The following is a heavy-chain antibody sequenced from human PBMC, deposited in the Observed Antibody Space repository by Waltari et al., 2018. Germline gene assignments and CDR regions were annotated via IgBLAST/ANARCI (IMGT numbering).Heavy chain of an antibody. CDR2: INPKTSDI. V-gene: IGHV1-2*06. CDR3: ASPSFSSPTSAGY. J-gene: IGHJ4*02. Sequence: QVQLVQSGAEVKKPGASVKVYCKAFGYTFSGNYMNWVRQAPGQGLEWMGRINPKTSDIDYSQKFQGRFTMTADTSINTVYMELRRLRSDDTAVYFCASPSFSSPTSAGYWGQGTLVTVSS. D-gene: IGHD2-2*01. CDR1: GYTFSGNY.